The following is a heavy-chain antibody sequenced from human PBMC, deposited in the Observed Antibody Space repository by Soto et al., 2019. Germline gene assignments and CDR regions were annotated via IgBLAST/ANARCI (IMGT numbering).Heavy chain of an antibody. V-gene: IGHV1-18*04. CDR2: ISGYNGNT. Sequence: VQLVQSGAEVKKPGASVKVSCTASGYTFTSYGISWVRQAPGQGLEWVGWISGYNGNTNYAQKFQGRVTMTTGTSTSTAYMELRSMRSDDTAVYCCARDGDYAIDNWGQGTLVTVSS. J-gene: IGHJ4*02. CDR1: GYTFTSYG. D-gene: IGHD2-21*02. CDR3: ARDGDYAIDN.